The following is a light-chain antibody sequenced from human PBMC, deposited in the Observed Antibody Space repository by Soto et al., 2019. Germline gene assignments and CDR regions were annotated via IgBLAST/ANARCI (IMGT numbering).Light chain of an antibody. CDR3: LQDYNYPRT. CDR1: QGIRNV. J-gene: IGKJ1*01. CDR2: AAS. V-gene: IGKV1-6*01. Sequence: AIQMTQSPSSLSASVGDRVAITCRASQGIRNVLGWYQQKPGRAPKLLINAASSLQSGVPSRFSGSGSDTDFTLTISSLQPEDSATYYCLQDYNYPRTSGKGTKLVI.